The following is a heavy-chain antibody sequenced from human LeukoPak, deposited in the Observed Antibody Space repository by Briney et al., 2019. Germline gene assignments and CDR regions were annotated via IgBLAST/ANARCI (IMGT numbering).Heavy chain of an antibody. CDR2: IYTSGRT. Sequence: PSETLSLTCTVSGGSISSYYWSWIRQPPGKGLEWIGYIYTSGRTNYNPSLKSRVTISVDTSKNQFSLKLSSVTAADTAVYYCARQRDIVVVPAAISGGWFDPWGQGTLVTVSS. V-gene: IGHV4-4*09. D-gene: IGHD2-2*02. J-gene: IGHJ5*02. CDR1: GGSISSYY. CDR3: ARQRDIVVVPAAISGGWFDP.